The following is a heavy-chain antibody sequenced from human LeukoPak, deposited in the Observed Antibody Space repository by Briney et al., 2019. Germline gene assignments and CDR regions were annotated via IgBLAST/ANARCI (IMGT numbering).Heavy chain of an antibody. CDR2: IKQDGSEK. D-gene: IGHD3-10*01. CDR3: ARDPDMVRGVNFDY. J-gene: IGHJ4*02. CDR1: GFTFSIHW. Sequence: GGSLRLSCAASGFTFSIHWMNWVRQAPGKGLEWVANIKQDGSEKYYVDSVKGRFTISRDNAKNSLYLQMNSLRAEDTAVYYYARDPDMVRGVNFDYWGQGTLVTVSS. V-gene: IGHV3-7*03.